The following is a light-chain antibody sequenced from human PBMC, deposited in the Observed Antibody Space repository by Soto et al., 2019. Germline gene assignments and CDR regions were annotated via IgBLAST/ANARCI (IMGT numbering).Light chain of an antibody. CDR3: QSDDSSLSAGRV. V-gene: IGLV2-11*01. CDR1: SSNVGGYNY. Sequence: QSALTQPRSVSGSPGQSVALSCTGTSSNVGGYNYVSWYQQHPGKAPKLMIYDVSKRPSGVPDRFSGSKSGNTASLAITGLQAEDEADYYCQSDDSSLSAGRVFGGGTKVTVL. CDR2: DVS. J-gene: IGLJ2*01.